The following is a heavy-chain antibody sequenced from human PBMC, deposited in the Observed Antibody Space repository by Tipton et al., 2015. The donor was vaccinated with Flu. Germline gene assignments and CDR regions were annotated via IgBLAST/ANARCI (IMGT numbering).Heavy chain of an antibody. V-gene: IGHV3-7*03. Sequence: SLRLSCAASGFAFSSYWILWVRQAPGKGLEWVANINEDGSTTYYLGSVKGRFTISRDNARNSAFLEMNSLRAEDTAIYYCAKVVSVHNYYDYWGQGTLVTVSS. D-gene: IGHD4-17*01. CDR1: GFAFSSYW. CDR3: AKVVSVHNYYDY. CDR2: INEDGSTT. J-gene: IGHJ4*02.